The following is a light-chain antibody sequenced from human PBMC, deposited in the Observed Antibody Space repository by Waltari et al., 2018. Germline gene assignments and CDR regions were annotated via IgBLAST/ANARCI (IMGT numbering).Light chain of an antibody. V-gene: IGKV2-28*01. Sequence: DLVMTQSPLSLSVTPGEPASISCRPSQSLLYSTGYNYLGWYVQKPGQSPQLLIYLVSNRASGVPERFSGSGSGTDFTLKISRVEAEDVGVYYCMQALPPNTFGQGTKLEIK. J-gene: IGKJ2*01. CDR1: QSLLYSTGYNY. CDR3: MQALPPNT. CDR2: LVS.